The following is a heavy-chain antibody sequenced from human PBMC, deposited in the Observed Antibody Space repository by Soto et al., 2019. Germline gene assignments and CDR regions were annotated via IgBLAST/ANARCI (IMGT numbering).Heavy chain of an antibody. Sequence: GESLKISCAASGFTFSSYAMSWVRQAPGKGLEWVSAISGSGGSTYYADSVKGRFTISRDNSKNTLYLQMNSLRAEDTAVYYCAKDPRSSAYGGTDFDYWGQGTLVTVSS. J-gene: IGHJ4*02. CDR2: ISGSGGST. CDR1: GFTFSSYA. V-gene: IGHV3-23*01. CDR3: AKDPRSSAYGGTDFDY. D-gene: IGHD4-17*01.